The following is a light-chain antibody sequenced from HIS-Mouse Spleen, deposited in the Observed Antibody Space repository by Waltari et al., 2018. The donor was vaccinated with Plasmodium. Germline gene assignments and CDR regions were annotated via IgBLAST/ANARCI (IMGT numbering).Light chain of an antibody. Sequence: SYELTQPSSVSVSPGQTARITCSGDVLAKKYARWFQQKPGQAPVRVIYKDSERPSGIPERFSGSSSGTTVTLTISGAQVEDEADYYCYSAADNKRVFGGGTKLTVL. CDR3: YSAADNKRV. CDR2: KDS. J-gene: IGLJ3*02. CDR1: VLAKKY. V-gene: IGLV3-27*01.